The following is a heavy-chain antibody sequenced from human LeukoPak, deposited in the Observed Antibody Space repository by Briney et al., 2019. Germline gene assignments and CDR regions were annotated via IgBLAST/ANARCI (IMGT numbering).Heavy chain of an antibody. D-gene: IGHD5-24*01. Sequence: GASVKVSCKASGYTFTSYYMHWVRQAPGQGLEWMGIINPSGGSTSYAQKFQGRVTMTRDMSTSTVYMELSSLRSEDTAVYYCARTARWLQPWDYWGQGTLVTVSS. CDR2: INPSGGST. CDR1: GYTFTSYY. J-gene: IGHJ4*02. V-gene: IGHV1-46*01. CDR3: ARTARWLQPWDY.